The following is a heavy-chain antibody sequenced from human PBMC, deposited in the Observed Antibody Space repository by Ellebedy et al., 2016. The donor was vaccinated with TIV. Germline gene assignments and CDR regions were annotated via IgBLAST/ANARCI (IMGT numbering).Heavy chain of an antibody. CDR1: GFTFSSYA. D-gene: IGHD2-15*01. Sequence: GGSLRLXXAASGFTFSSYAMSWVRQAPGKGLEWVSAISGSGGSTYYADSVKGRFTISRDNSKNTLYLQMNSLRAEDTAVCYCASVGSCYQFDYWGQGTLVTVSS. J-gene: IGHJ4*02. V-gene: IGHV3-23*01. CDR3: ASVGSCYQFDY. CDR2: ISGSGGST.